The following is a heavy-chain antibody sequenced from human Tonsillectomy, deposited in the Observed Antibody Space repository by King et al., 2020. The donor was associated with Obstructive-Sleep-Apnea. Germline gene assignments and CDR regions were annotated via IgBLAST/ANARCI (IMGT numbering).Heavy chain of an antibody. J-gene: IGHJ4*02. Sequence: VQLQESGPGLVKPSETLSLTCTVSGGSISSFYWNWIRQPPGKGLEWIGYIYFSGSTNYNPSLKSRVTISVDTSKNQLSLKLSSVTAADTAVYYCARGGVATIFDYWGQGTLVTVSS. CDR1: GGSISSFY. CDR3: ARGGVATIFDY. D-gene: IGHD5-12*01. CDR2: IYFSGST. V-gene: IGHV4-59*01.